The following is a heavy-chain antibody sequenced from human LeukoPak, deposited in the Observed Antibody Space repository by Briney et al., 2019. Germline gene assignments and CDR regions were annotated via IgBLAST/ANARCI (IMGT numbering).Heavy chain of an antibody. D-gene: IGHD4-17*01. CDR3: TTDPGDYEIY. V-gene: IGHV3-15*01. Sequence: GGSLRLSCAASGLTFRNAWMSWVRQAPGKGLEWVGRIKSETDGGTTDYAAPVKGRFTISRDDSKNMLYLQMNSLKTEDTAVHYCTTDPGDYEIYWGQGTLVTVSS. J-gene: IGHJ4*02. CDR1: GLTFRNAW. CDR2: IKSETDGGTT.